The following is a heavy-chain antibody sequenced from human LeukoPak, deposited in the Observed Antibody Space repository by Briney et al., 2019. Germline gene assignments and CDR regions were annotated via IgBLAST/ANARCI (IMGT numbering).Heavy chain of an antibody. Sequence: GASVKVSCKASGYTFTSYGISWVRQAPGQGLEWMGWISAYNGNTNYAQKLQGRVTMTTDTSTSTAYMELRSLRSDATAVYYCARDGGSSGWYYYYYMDVWGKGTTVTVSS. D-gene: IGHD6-19*01. J-gene: IGHJ6*03. V-gene: IGHV1-18*01. CDR2: ISAYNGNT. CDR3: ARDGGSSGWYYYYYMDV. CDR1: GYTFTSYG.